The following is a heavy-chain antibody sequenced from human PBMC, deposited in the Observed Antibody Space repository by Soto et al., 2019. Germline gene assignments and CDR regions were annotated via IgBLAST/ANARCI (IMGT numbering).Heavy chain of an antibody. CDR3: TRDPVPDSSGYFPFDY. D-gene: IGHD3-22*01. CDR1: GFSFSTYS. Sequence: GGSLRLFCAASGFSFSTYSMNWGRQAPGKGLEWVASISTTNSYIYYADSVRGRFTISRDNAKNSLFLQMNSLRAEDTAVYYCTRDPVPDSSGYFPFDYWGQGT. J-gene: IGHJ4*02. V-gene: IGHV3-21*01. CDR2: ISTTNSYI.